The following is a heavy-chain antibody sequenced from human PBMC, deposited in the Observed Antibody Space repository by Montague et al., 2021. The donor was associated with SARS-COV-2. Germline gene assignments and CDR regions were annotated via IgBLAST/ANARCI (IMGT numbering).Heavy chain of an antibody. D-gene: IGHD3-3*01. J-gene: IGHJ4*02. CDR2: INHSGST. CDR1: GGSFSGYY. Sequence: SETLSLTCAVYGGSFSGYYWSWIRQPPGKGLEWIGEINHSGSTNYNPSLKSRVTISVDTSKNQFSLKLSSVTAADTAVYYCARGSQLRFLEWSSRQSTFDYWGQGTLVTASS. CDR3: ARGSQLRFLEWSSRQSTFDY. V-gene: IGHV4-34*01.